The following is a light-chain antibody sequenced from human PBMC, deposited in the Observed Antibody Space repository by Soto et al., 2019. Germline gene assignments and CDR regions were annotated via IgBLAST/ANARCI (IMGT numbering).Light chain of an antibody. CDR2: AAS. CDR3: KQSYSTPPK. Sequence: IQMTRCASCRAGLLVSVFTVTFKTNQSISSWLAWYQQKPGKAPKLLIYAASSLQSGVPSRFSGSGSGTDFTLTTSSLQPEAFATYSCKQSYSTPPKFGQGTKVDIK. V-gene: IGKV1-39*01. J-gene: IGKJ1*01. CDR1: QSISSW.